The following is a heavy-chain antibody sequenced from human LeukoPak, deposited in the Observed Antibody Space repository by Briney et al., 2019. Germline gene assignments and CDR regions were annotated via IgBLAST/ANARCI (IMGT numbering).Heavy chain of an antibody. CDR1: GFTFSSYN. Sequence: GGSLRLSCAASGFTFSSYNMNWVRQAPGKGLEWVSYISPSSTRIDYAASVRGRFTISRDNAKSSLYLQVNSLRAEDTVVYYCARDPSNYYDSSGYSENDYWGQGTLVTVSS. D-gene: IGHD3-22*01. CDR3: ARDPSNYYDSSGYSENDY. J-gene: IGHJ4*02. V-gene: IGHV3-48*04. CDR2: ISPSSTRI.